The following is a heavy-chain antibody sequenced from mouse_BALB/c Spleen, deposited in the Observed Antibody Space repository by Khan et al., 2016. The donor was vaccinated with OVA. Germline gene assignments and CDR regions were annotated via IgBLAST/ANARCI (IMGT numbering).Heavy chain of an antibody. V-gene: IGHV9-3-1*01. Sequence: LVEAGPELQKPGETVKISCKASGYTFTNYGMNWVKQAPGKGLKWMGWINTYTGEPTYADDFQGRFAFSLETSASTAYLQSNNPKKDEAATYCCAGSKGNYGVADWGQGTLVTVSA. CDR3: AGSKGNYGVAD. CDR1: GYTFTNYG. CDR2: INTYTGEP. J-gene: IGHJ3*01. D-gene: IGHD2-1*01.